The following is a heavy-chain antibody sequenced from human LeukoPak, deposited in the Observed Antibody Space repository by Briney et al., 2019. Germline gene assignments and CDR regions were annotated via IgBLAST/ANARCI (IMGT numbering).Heavy chain of an antibody. D-gene: IGHD4-23*01. CDR1: GGSISSGCYY. V-gene: IGHV4-31*03. CDR3: ARGAMGYGGFDY. CDR2: IYYSGST. J-gene: IGHJ4*02. Sequence: PSQTLSLTCTVSGGSISSGCYYWSWIRQHPGKGLEWIGYIYYSGSTYYNPSLKSRVTISVDTSKNQFSLKLSSVTAADTAVYYCARGAMGYGGFDYWGQGTLVTVSS.